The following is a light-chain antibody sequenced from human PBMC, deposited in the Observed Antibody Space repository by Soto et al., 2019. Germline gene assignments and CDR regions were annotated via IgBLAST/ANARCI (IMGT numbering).Light chain of an antibody. J-gene: IGKJ1*01. CDR2: DVS. CDR3: QQYDSFSVT. CDR1: QSISRW. Sequence: DIQMTQSPSTLSASVGDRVTITCRASQSISRWVAWYQQKPGEAPKLLIYDVSALKRGVPPRFSGSGSGTEFTLTISSLQPEDFATYYCQQYDSFSVTFGQGTKVDIK. V-gene: IGKV1-5*01.